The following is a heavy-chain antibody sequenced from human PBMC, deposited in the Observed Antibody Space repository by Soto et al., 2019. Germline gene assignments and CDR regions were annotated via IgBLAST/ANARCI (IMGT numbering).Heavy chain of an antibody. Sequence: ASVKVSCKASGYTFTGYYMHWVRQAPGQGLEWMGWINPNSGGTNYAQKFQGWVTMTRDTSISTAYMELSKLRSDDTAVYYCARGDTVTTLCYYYYMDVWGKGTTVTVSS. D-gene: IGHD4-17*01. V-gene: IGHV1-2*04. CDR3: ARGDTVTTLCYYYYMDV. J-gene: IGHJ6*03. CDR1: GYTFTGYY. CDR2: INPNSGGT.